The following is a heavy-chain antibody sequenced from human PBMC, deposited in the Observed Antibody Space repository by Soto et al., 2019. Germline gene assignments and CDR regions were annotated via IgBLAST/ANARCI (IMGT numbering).Heavy chain of an antibody. D-gene: IGHD3-9*01. Sequence: EVQLVESGGGLVQPGRSLKLSCAASGFTFDDYAMHWVRQAPGKGLEWVSGISWNRGSIGYADSVKGRFTISRDNAKNSLYLQMNSLRAEDTALYYCAKGSTGTYLLFDYWGQGTLVTVSS. CDR1: GFTFDDYA. J-gene: IGHJ4*02. V-gene: IGHV3-9*01. CDR3: AKGSTGTYLLFDY. CDR2: ISWNRGSI.